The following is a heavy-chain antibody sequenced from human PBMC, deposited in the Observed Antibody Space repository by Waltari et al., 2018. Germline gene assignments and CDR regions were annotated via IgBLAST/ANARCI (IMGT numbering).Heavy chain of an antibody. CDR3: TRGYCSSDSCYHSS. CDR1: EFPFGEYA. D-gene: IGHD2-2*01. CDR2: INSEFYGGTT. V-gene: IGHV3-49*04. J-gene: IGHJ5*02. Sequence: EVQLVESGVGLVQQGRSLRLSCTRSEFPFGEYAVGWVRQAPGKGLEWVGFINSEFYGGTTKYAASVKGRFIMSRDDSKNTAYLQMNSLKTEDTAMYYCTRGYCSSDSCYHSSWGQGTLVTVSS.